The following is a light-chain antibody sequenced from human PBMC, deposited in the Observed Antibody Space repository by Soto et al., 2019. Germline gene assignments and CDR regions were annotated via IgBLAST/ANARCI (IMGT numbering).Light chain of an antibody. V-gene: IGLV4-60*02. CDR2: LEGSGSY. CDR3: ETWDSNTRV. CDR1: SGHSSYI. Sequence: QPVLTQSSSASASLGSSVKLTCTLSSGHSSYIIAWHQQQPGKAPRYLMKLEGSGSYNKGSGVPDRFSGSSSGADRYLTIPPLRFAEDADHYCETWDSNTRVFGGGTKLTVL. J-gene: IGLJ2*01.